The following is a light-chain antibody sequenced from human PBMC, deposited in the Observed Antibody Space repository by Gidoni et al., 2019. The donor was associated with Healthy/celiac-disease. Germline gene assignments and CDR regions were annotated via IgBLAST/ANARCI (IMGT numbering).Light chain of an antibody. V-gene: IGKV3-15*01. Sequence: EIVLTQSPATLSVSPGERATLSCRASQSVSSNLARYQQKPGQAPRLVIDGSSTRATGSPARFSGSGSGTECTLTISSLQSEDCAGYYCQKYNKWHPWTFGQGTKVEIK. CDR2: GSS. CDR3: QKYNKWHPWT. CDR1: QSVSSN. J-gene: IGKJ1*01.